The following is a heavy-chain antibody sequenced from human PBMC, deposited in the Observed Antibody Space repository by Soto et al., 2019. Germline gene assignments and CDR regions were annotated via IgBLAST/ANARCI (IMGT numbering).Heavy chain of an antibody. J-gene: IGHJ6*02. CDR3: ARALFLGAAGHYYYYGMDV. CDR2: IIPIFGTA. CDR1: GGTFSSYA. D-gene: IGHD6-13*01. Sequence: SVKVSCKASGGTFSSYAISWVRQAPGQGLEWMGGIIPIFGTANYAQKFQGRVTITADESTSTAYMELSSLRSEDTAVYYCARALFLGAAGHYYYYGMDVWGQGTTVTVSS. V-gene: IGHV1-69*13.